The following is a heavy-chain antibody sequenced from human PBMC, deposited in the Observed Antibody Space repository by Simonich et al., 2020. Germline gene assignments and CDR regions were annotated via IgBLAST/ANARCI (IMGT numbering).Heavy chain of an antibody. D-gene: IGHD5-12*01. CDR2: INPNSGGT. CDR3: ASSKLATIDY. Sequence: QVQLVQSGAEVKKPGASVKVSCKASGYTFTGYYMHWVRQAPGQGLEWRGWINPNSGGTNYAQKCQGRVTMTRDTSISTAYMELSRLRSDDTAVYYCASSKLATIDYWGQGTLVTVSS. CDR1: GYTFTGYY. J-gene: IGHJ4*02. V-gene: IGHV1-2*02.